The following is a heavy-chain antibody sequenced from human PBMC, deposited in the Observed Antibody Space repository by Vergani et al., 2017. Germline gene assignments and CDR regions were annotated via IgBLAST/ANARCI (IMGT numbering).Heavy chain of an antibody. CDR1: GYTFTSYD. D-gene: IGHD2-15*01. J-gene: IGHJ6*03. CDR3: ARVCQTQDHYYYYYMDV. V-gene: IGHV1-8*01. Sequence: QVQLVQSGAEVKKPGASVKVSCKASGYTFTSYDINWVRQATGQGLEWMGWMNPNSGNTGYAQKFQGRVTMTRNTSISTAYMELSSLRSEDTAVYYCARVCQTQDHYYYYYMDVWGKGTTVTVSS. CDR2: MNPNSGNT.